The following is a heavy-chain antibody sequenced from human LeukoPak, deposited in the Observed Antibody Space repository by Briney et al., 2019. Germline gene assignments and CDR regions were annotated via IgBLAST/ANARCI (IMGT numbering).Heavy chain of an antibody. Sequence: ASVTVSFKTSGHTFSNYGISWVRLAPGQGLEWMGWISAYTGSTEYAQNFKGRVSLTTDTPTNTASMELRGLRSDDTAVYYCARDRSGSYYSPNFWGQGTLVTVSS. CDR3: ARDRSGSYYSPNF. CDR1: GHTFSNYG. J-gene: IGHJ4*02. D-gene: IGHD1-26*01. CDR2: ISAYTGST. V-gene: IGHV1-18*01.